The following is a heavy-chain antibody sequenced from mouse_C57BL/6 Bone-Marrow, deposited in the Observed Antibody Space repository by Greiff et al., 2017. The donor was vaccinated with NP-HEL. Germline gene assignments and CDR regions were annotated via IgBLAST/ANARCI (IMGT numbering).Heavy chain of an antibody. CDR2: FHPYNDDT. CDR3: ARGWFHYGGFAY. V-gene: IGHV1-47*01. Sequence: VKLVESGAELVKPGASVKMSCKASGYTFTTYPIEWMKQNHGKSLEWIGNFHPYNDDTKYNEKFKGKATLTVEKSSSTVYLELSRLTSDDSAVYYCARGWFHYGGFAYWGQGTLVTVSA. J-gene: IGHJ3*01. D-gene: IGHD1-1*01. CDR1: GYTFTTYP.